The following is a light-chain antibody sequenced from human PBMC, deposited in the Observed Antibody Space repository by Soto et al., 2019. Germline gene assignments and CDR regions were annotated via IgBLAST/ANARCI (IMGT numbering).Light chain of an antibody. CDR2: SAS. CDR1: HSISTY. J-gene: IGKJ4*01. Sequence: DIQMTQSPSSLSASVGDRVTITCRASHSISTYLSWYQHRPGKAPKLLIYSASTLQSGVPPRLSGSGSGTDFTLTISSLQPEDFATYYCQQSFNTLTFGGGTKVEIK. CDR3: QQSFNTLT. V-gene: IGKV1-39*01.